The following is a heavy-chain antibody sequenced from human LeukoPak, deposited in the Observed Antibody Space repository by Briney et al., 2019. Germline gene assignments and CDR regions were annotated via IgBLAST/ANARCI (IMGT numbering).Heavy chain of an antibody. CDR2: IAYGGTYT. CDR3: ARNKAITAFFGMDV. D-gene: IGHD2/OR15-2a*01. V-gene: IGHV3-30*03. J-gene: IGHJ6*02. Sequence: GGSLRLSCAASGFTFSDYAMHWVRQAPGKGLEWLAVIAYGGTYTHHADSLKGRFTISRDNSRDTLYLQINSLRPEDTALYYCARNKAITAFFGMDVWGQGTTIIVSS. CDR1: GFTFSDYA.